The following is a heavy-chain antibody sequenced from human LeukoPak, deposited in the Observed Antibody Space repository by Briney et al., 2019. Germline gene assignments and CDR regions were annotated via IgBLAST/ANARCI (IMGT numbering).Heavy chain of an antibody. CDR2: ISYSGTT. D-gene: IGHD2-2*01. V-gene: IGHV4-59*08. CDR1: VGSINSYY. CDR3: ARQRTAPPIYQYYGMDV. J-gene: IGHJ6*02. Sequence: PSETLSLTCTVSVGSINSYYWSWIRQPRGKGLEWIGYISYSGTTTYNPSLKSRVTISLDTSKNQFSLRLSSVTAADTAVYYCARQRTAPPIYQYYGMDVWGQGTTVTVSS.